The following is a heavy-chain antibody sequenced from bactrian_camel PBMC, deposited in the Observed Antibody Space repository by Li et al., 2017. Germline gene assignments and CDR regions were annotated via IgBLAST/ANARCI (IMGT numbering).Heavy chain of an antibody. D-gene: IGHD2*01. Sequence: HVQLVESGGGSVQAGESLRLSCEYSIYIKACMGWFRQAPGKKREGVTALDSDGATNYSSAVEGRFTISKDNAKGTLYLHMNSLRPEDTAMYYCAVYDAYAGRCSFREDYYDYWGPGTQVTVS. CDR1: IYIKAC. CDR2: LDSDGAT. J-gene: IGHJ4*01. CDR3: AVYDAYAGRCSFREDYYDY. V-gene: IGHV3S53*01.